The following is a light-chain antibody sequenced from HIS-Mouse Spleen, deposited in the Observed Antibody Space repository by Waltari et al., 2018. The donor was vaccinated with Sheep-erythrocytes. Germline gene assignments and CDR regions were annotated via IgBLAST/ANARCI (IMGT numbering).Light chain of an antibody. V-gene: IGLV2-14*03. CDR1: SSDVGGYHY. J-gene: IGLJ3*02. Sequence: QSALTQPASVSGSPGQSITISCTGTSSDVGGYHYVSWYQQHPGKAPKLMIYYFSNRPSGVSNRVSVSKSGNTASLTISGLQAEDEADDYCSSYTSSSTRVFGGGTKLTVL. CDR2: YFS. CDR3: SSYTSSSTRV.